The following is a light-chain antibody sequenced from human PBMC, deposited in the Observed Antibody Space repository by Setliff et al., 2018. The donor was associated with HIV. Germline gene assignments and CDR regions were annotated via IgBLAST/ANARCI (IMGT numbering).Light chain of an antibody. CDR3: AAWDDSLNGYV. Sequence: QSALTQPPSASGTPGQRVTISCSGSSSNIGSNTVNWYQQLPGTAPKLLIYSNNQRLSGVPDRFSGSKSGTSASLAISGLQSEDEADYYCAAWDDSLNGYVFGTGTRSPS. J-gene: IGLJ1*01. CDR2: SNN. V-gene: IGLV1-44*01. CDR1: SSNIGSNT.